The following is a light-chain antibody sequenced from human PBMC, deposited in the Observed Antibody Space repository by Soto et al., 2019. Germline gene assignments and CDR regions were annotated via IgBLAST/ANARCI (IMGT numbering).Light chain of an antibody. CDR1: QTVRNNY. Sequence: EFVLTQSPGTLSLSPGETATLSCRSSQTVRNNYLAWYQQKPGQAPRLLIYDASGRATGIPDRFSGSGSGTDFTLTISRLEPEDFAVYYCQQYGSLSWTFGQGTKVDIK. CDR2: DAS. V-gene: IGKV3-20*01. J-gene: IGKJ1*01. CDR3: QQYGSLSWT.